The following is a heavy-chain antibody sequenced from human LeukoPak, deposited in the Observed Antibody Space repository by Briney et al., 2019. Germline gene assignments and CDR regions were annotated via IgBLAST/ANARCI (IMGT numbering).Heavy chain of an antibody. J-gene: IGHJ6*02. CDR2: ISWNSGTI. Sequence: GRSLRLSCVASGLRFDDYAMNWVRQAPGKGLEWVSSISWNSGTIGYGDSVKGRFTISRDNAKNSLYLQMNSLRAEDTALYYCAKGKGGYYYYGMDVWGQGTTVTVS. CDR3: AKGKGGYYYYGMDV. V-gene: IGHV3-9*01. CDR1: GLRFDDYA.